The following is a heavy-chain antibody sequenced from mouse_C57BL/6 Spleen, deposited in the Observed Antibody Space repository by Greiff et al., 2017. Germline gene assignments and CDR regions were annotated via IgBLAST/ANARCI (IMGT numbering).Heavy chain of an antibody. CDR3: ASETSYYFDY. CDR1: GYTFTSYW. V-gene: IGHV1-52*01. J-gene: IGHJ2*01. Sequence: QVQLQQPGADLVRPGSSVKLSCKASGYTFTSYWMHWVQQRPIQGLEWIGNIDPSDSETHYKHKFKDKATLTVDKSSSTAYMQLSSLTSEDSAVYYFASETSYYFDYWGQGTTLTVSS. CDR2: IDPSDSET.